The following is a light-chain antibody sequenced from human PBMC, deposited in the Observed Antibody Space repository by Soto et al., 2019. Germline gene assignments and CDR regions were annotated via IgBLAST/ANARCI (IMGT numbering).Light chain of an antibody. CDR2: GAS. Sequence: EIVLTQSPGTLSLSPGERATLSCRASQSVSSSYLAWYQQKPGQAPRLLIYGASSRATGITDRFSGSGSGTDFTLTISRLEPEDFALDYCQQYGSSPRKFGQGTKVEIK. V-gene: IGKV3-20*01. CDR1: QSVSSSY. CDR3: QQYGSSPRK. J-gene: IGKJ1*01.